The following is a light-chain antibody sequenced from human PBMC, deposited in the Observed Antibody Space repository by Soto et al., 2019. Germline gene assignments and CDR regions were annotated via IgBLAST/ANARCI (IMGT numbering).Light chain of an antibody. CDR3: QHRHN. CDR2: DAS. Sequence: EVVLTQSPATLSLSPGDRATLSCRASQSVSIDFAWYQQKPGQAPRLLIYDASNWATGIPARFSGSGSGTDFTLNISSLEPEDFAVYYCQHRHNFGPGTKVDIK. V-gene: IGKV3-11*01. CDR1: QSVSID. J-gene: IGKJ3*01.